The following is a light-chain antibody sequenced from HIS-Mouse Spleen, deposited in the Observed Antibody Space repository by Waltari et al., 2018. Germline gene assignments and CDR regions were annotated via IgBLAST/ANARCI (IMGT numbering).Light chain of an antibody. J-gene: IGLJ2*01. CDR2: KGS. CDR1: SSDVGSYNL. V-gene: IGLV2-23*03. Sequence: QSALTQPASVSGSPGQSITISCTGTSSDVGSYNLVSWYQQHPGKAPKLMLYKGSKRPSGVSNRFSGSKSGNTASLTISGLQAEDEADYYCCSYAGSSTFVVFGGGTKLTVL. CDR3: CSYAGSSTFVV.